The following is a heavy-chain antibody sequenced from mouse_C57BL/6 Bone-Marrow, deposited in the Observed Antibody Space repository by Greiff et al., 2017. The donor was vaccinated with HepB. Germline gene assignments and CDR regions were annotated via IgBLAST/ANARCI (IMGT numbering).Heavy chain of an antibody. V-gene: IGHV14-4*01. CDR3: TIQGFDY. D-gene: IGHD3-2*02. CDR2: IDPENGDT. Sequence: VHVKQSGAELVRPGASVKLSCTASGFNIKDDYMHWVKQRPEQGLEWIGWIDPENGDTDYAQKFQSKATITADTSSNTAYLQLSSLTSEDTAVYYCTIQGFDYWGQGTTLTVSS. J-gene: IGHJ2*01. CDR1: GFNIKDDY.